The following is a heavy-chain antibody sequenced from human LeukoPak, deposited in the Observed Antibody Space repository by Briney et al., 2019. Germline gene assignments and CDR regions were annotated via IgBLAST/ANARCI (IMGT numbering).Heavy chain of an antibody. V-gene: IGHV3-7*01. CDR1: GFTFSSCW. CDR3: ARVYGSGDVDY. D-gene: IGHD3-10*01. J-gene: IGHJ4*02. CDR2: IKQDGSEK. Sequence: GGSLRLSCAASGFTFSSCWMSWVRQAPGKGLEWVANIKQDGSEKYYVDSVKGRFTISRDNAKNSLYLQMNSLRAEDTAVYYCARVYGSGDVDYWGQGTLVTVSS.